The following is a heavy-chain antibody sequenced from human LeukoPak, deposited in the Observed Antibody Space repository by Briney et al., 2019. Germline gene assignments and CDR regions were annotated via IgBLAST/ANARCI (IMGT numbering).Heavy chain of an antibody. Sequence: GGSLRLSCAASGFTVSSNYMSWVRQAPGEGLEWVSVIYSGGSTYYADSVKGRFTISRDNSKNTLYLQMNSLRAEDTAVYYCARDHYDILTGSIGWFDPWGQGTLVTVSS. CDR3: ARDHYDILTGSIGWFDP. CDR1: GFTVSSNY. D-gene: IGHD3-9*01. J-gene: IGHJ5*02. CDR2: IYSGGST. V-gene: IGHV3-53*01.